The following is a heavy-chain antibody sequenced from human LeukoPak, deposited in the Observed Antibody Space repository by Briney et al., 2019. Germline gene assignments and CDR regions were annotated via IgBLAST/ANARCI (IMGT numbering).Heavy chain of an antibody. CDR3: ARGDNWTGYFGY. D-gene: IGHD3/OR15-3a*01. V-gene: IGHV4-4*07. Sequence: SETLSLTCTVSGGSITGYYWNWARQPAGKGLEWIGRIYSSGSINYSPSLKSRVTMSVDTSKNRFSLRLNSVTAADTAVYYCARGDNWTGYFGYWGQGTLVTVSS. J-gene: IGHJ4*02. CDR1: GGSITGYY. CDR2: IYSSGSI.